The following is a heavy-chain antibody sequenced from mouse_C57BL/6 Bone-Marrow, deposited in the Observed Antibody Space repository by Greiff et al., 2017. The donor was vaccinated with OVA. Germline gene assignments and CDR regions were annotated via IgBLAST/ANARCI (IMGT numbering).Heavy chain of an antibody. CDR3: ARDYYYGSSFHWYFDV. Sequence: QVQLKQSGAELMKPGASVKLSCKATGYTFTGYWIEWVKQRPGHGLEWIGEILPGSGSTNYNEKFKGKATFTADTSSNTAYMQLSSLTTEDSAIYYCARDYYYGSSFHWYFDVWGTGTTVTVSS. V-gene: IGHV1-9*01. CDR1: GYTFTGYW. J-gene: IGHJ1*03. D-gene: IGHD1-1*01. CDR2: ILPGSGST.